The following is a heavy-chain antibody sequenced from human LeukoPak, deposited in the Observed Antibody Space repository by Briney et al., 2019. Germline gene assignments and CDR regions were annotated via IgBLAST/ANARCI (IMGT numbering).Heavy chain of an antibody. CDR3: TTQIVVVPAAMISYSAY. Sequence: PGGSLRLSCAASGFTFSNAWMSWVRQAPGKGLEWVGRIKSKTDGWTTDYAAPVKGRFTISRDDSKNTLYLQMNSLKTEDTAVYYCTTQIVVVPAAMISYSAYWGQGTLVTVSS. CDR2: IKSKTDGWTT. CDR1: GFTFSNAW. J-gene: IGHJ4*02. D-gene: IGHD2-2*01. V-gene: IGHV3-15*01.